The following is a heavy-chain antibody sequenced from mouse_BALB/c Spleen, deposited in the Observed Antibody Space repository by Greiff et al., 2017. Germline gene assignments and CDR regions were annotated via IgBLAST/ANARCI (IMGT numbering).Heavy chain of an antibody. V-gene: IGHV1-37*01. Sequence: VHVKQSGPELVKPGASVKISCKASGYSFTGYFMNWVKQSHGKSLEWIGRINPYNGDTFYNQKFKGKATLTVDKSSSTAHMELLSLTSEDSAVYYCGRELRLPHWYFDVWGAGTTVTVSS. CDR1: GYSFTGYF. CDR2: INPYNGDT. D-gene: IGHD1-2*01. J-gene: IGHJ1*01. CDR3: GRELRLPHWYFDV.